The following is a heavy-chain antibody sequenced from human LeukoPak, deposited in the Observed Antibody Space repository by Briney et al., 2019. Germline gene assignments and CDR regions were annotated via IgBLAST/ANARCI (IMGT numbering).Heavy chain of an antibody. D-gene: IGHD3-16*02. V-gene: IGHV4-4*07. CDR2: IYTSGST. CDR3: ASGRPGGVWGCYRFDY. J-gene: IGHJ4*02. CDR1: GGSISRYY. Sequence: SETLYLTCTVSGGSISRYYWSWIRQPAGKGLEWIGRIYTSGSTNYNPPLQRRVTMSVDTPKNQLALKLSSVTVADTAVYYCASGRPGGVWGCYRFDYWGQGTLVTVSS.